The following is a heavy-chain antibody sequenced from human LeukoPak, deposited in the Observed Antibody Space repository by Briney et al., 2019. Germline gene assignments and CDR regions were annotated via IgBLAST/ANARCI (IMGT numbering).Heavy chain of an antibody. J-gene: IGHJ4*02. CDR3: ARLERASSSWNPRYYFDY. CDR2: IYYSGCT. V-gene: IGHV4-39*01. Sequence: SQTLSLTCTVSGGSISSSSYYWGWIRQPPGKGLEWIGSIYYSGCTYYNPSLKSRVTISVDTSKNQFSLKLSSVTAADTAVYYCARLERASSSWNPRYYFDYWGQGTLVTVSS. D-gene: IGHD6-13*01. CDR1: GGSISSSSYY.